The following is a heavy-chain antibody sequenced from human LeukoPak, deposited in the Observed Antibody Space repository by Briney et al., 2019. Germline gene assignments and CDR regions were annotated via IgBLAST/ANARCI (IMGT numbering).Heavy chain of an antibody. J-gene: IGHJ4*02. CDR3: AKDRYGDYRPRTPDY. Sequence: GGSLRLSCAVSGFTFNSYGMHWVRQAPGKGLEWVAVVSYDGSNQYYGDSVKGRFTISRDNSKNTLYLQMNSLRGEDTAVYYCAKDRYGDYRPRTPDYWGQGTLVTVSS. CDR1: GFTFNSYG. CDR2: VSYDGSNQ. D-gene: IGHD4-17*01. V-gene: IGHV3-30*18.